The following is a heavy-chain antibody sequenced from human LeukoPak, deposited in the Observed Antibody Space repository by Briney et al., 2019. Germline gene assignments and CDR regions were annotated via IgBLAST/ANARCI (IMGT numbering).Heavy chain of an antibody. CDR1: GYSISSGYY. V-gene: IGHV4-38-2*02. CDR2: IYHSGST. CDR3: ARVVPATNDAFDI. J-gene: IGHJ3*02. D-gene: IGHD2-2*01. Sequence: SETLSLTCTVSGYSISSGYYWGWIRQPPGKGLEWIGSIYHSGSTYYNPSLKSRVTISVDTSKNQFSLKLSSVTAADTAVYYCARVVPATNDAFDIWGQGTMVTVSS.